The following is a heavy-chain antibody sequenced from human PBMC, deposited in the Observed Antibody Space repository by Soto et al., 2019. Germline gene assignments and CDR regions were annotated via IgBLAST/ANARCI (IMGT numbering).Heavy chain of an antibody. V-gene: IGHV4-30-4*01. D-gene: IGHD3-10*01. CDR3: AMEVRGANYYYGLYV. CDR2: IYYSGGT. J-gene: IGHJ6*02. Sequence: QVQLQESGPGLVKPSQTLSLTCTVSGGSISSNIHYWNWIRQPPWKGLEWIGYIYYSGGTYYNPSLKSRVTISVDTSKNQFSLKLTSETAADTAVYYCAMEVRGANYYYGLYVWGQGTTVTVCS. CDR1: GGSISSNIHY.